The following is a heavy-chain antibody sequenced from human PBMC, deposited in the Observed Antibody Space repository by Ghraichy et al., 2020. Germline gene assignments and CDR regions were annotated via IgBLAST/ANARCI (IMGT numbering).Heavy chain of an antibody. CDR2: IKQDGSNQ. D-gene: IGHD2/OR15-2a*01. Sequence: GESLRLSCAASGFTFSSHYMSWARQAPGKRPEWLAAIKQDGSNQYYVDSVKGRFTISRDNAENSLYLQLNSLRVEDTAIYYCARGASENSVYRPLDSWGQGTLVTVSS. J-gene: IGHJ4*02. CDR3: ARGASENSVYRPLDS. V-gene: IGHV3-7*01. CDR1: GFTFSSHY.